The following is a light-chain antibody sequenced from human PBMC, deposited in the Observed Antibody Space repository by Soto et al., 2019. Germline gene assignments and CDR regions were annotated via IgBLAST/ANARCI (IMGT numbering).Light chain of an antibody. V-gene: IGLV2-11*01. J-gene: IGLJ3*02. CDR3: CSFTDSFTLV. Sequence: QSALTQPRSVSGSPGQSVTISCTGSSSDVGGYNYVSWHQHHPGKAPKLIIYDVRKRPSGVPNRFSGSKSGNTASLTISGLQAEDEADYFCCSFTDSFTLVFGGGTKLTVL. CDR1: SSDVGGYNY. CDR2: DVR.